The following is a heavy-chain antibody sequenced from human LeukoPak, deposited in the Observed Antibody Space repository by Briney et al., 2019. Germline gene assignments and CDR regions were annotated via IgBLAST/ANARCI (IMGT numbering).Heavy chain of an antibody. CDR2: INPSGGST. CDR3: ASISGSYSLAFDY. D-gene: IGHD1-26*01. V-gene: IGHV1-46*01. J-gene: IGHJ4*02. CDR1: GYTFTSYY. Sequence: ASVKVSCKASGYTFTSYYIHWVRQAPGQGLEWMGIINPSGGSTSYTQKFQGRVTMTRDTSTSTVYMELSSLRSVDTAVYYCASISGSYSLAFDYWGQGTLVTVSS.